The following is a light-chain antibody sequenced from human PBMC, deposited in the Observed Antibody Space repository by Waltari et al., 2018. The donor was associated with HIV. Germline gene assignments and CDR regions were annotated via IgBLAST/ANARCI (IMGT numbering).Light chain of an antibody. CDR2: RSD. CDR1: RSNIGSNY. J-gene: IGLJ3*02. V-gene: IGLV1-47*01. Sequence: QSVLTQPPSASGTPGQSVSISCSGSRSNIGSNYVYWYQHLPGTPPKVVSDRSDQRPSCVPDRFSGSNAGTSASLAISGLRSEDEAHYYCASWDDNLSGWVFGGGTKLTVL. CDR3: ASWDDNLSGWV.